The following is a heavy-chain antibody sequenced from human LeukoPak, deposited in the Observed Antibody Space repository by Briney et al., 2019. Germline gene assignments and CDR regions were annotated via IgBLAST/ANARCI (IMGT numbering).Heavy chain of an antibody. D-gene: IGHD5-18*01. CDR1: VFTLISYA. CDR3: ANHSDTAMVYAY. CDR2: VSGSGSST. J-gene: IGHJ4*02. V-gene: IGHV3-23*01. Sequence: GSLRLSSAAPVFTLISYAISRVCHAPGEGLWCVWGVSGSGSSTYYTDSVKGRFTISRDNTKNTLNLQMKRLRDEDTAVYYIANHSDTAMVYAYWGQGTLVTVSS.